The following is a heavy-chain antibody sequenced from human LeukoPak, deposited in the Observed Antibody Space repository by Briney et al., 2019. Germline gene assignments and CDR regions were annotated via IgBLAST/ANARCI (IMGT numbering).Heavy chain of an antibody. CDR2: IYPGDSDT. CDR1: GYSFTSYW. CDR3: ARPAANWNYALVY. J-gene: IGHJ4*02. D-gene: IGHD1-7*01. Sequence: GESLKISCKGSGYSFTSYWIGWVRQMPGKGLKWMGIIYPGDSDTRYSPSFQGQVTISADKSISTAYLQWSSLKASDTAMYYCARPAANWNYALVYWGQGTLVTVSS. V-gene: IGHV5-51*01.